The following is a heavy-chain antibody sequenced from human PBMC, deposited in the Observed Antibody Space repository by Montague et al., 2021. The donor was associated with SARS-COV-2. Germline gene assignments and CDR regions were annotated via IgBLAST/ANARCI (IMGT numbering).Heavy chain of an antibody. CDR2: MYYSGST. CDR1: GGSISSYY. CDR3: ARDLDC. Sequence: SETLSLTCTVSGGSISSYYWSWIRQPPGKGLEWIGYMYYSGSTNYNPSLKSRVTLSVDTSKNQFSLKLSSVTAADTAVYYCARDLDCWGRGTLVTVSS. J-gene: IGHJ4*02. V-gene: IGHV4-59*13.